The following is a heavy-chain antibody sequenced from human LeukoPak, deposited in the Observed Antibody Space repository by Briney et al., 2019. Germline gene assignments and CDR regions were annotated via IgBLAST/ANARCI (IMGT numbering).Heavy chain of an antibody. CDR3: AKGRGGGSYYVGGVTSFDY. J-gene: IGHJ4*02. CDR1: GFTFSSYA. D-gene: IGHD1-26*01. Sequence: PGGSLRLSCAASGFTFSSYAMSWVRQAPGKGLESVSAISGSGGSTYYADSVKGRFTISRDNSKNTLYLQMNSLRAEDTAVYYCAKGRGGGSYYVGGVTSFDYWGQGTLVTVSS. CDR2: ISGSGGST. V-gene: IGHV3-23*01.